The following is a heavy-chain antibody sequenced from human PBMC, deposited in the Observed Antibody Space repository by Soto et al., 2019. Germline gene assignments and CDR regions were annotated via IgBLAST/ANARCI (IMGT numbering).Heavy chain of an antibody. V-gene: IGHV3-21*01. Sequence: PGGSLRLSCVASGINFNSHSINWVRQAPGKGLEWVSSISRGSDYIYYRDSVKGRFTISRDNAKNSLYLQMNSLRVEDTAVYYCVRDMYAYGFFDFWGQGTLVTVSS. J-gene: IGHJ4*02. CDR2: ISRGSDYI. CDR3: VRDMYAYGFFDF. D-gene: IGHD3-10*01. CDR1: GINFNSHS.